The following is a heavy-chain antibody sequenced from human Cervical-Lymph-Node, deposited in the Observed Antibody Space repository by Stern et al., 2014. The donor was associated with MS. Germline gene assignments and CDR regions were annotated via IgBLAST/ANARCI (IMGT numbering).Heavy chain of an antibody. Sequence: VQLLQSGAEVKKPGESLKISCEGSGYRFSDYWIGWVRQMPGQGLEWMGIIYPGDSDTRYSPYFEGRVTLSTDTSTSTPYMQRSRLKTSDTAIYYCARQPGTVVRGDGMDVWGQGTTVTVSS. D-gene: IGHD3-10*01. CDR3: ARQPGTVVRGDGMDV. J-gene: IGHJ6*02. CDR2: IYPGDSDT. CDR1: GYRFSDYW. V-gene: IGHV5-51*01.